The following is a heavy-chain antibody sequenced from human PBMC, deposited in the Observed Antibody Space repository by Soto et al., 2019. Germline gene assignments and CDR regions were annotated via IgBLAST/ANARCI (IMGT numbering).Heavy chain of an antibody. Sequence: ASVKVSCKESGCIFTSYYMHWVRQAPGQGLEWMGIINPSGGSTSYAQKFQGRVTMTRDTSTSTVYMELSSLRSEDTAVYYCVRDIDPGGGLDRYFDYWGQGTLVTVSS. CDR2: INPSGGST. CDR1: GCIFTSYY. V-gene: IGHV1-46*03. D-gene: IGHD1-26*01. J-gene: IGHJ4*02. CDR3: VRDIDPGGGLDRYFDY.